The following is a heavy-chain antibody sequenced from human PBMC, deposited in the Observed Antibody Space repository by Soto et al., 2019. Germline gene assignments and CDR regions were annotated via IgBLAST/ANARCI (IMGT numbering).Heavy chain of an antibody. CDR3: ARGYCSSTSCYIWDNWFDP. Sequence: QVQLQESGPGLVKPSETLSLTCTVSGGSISSYYWSWIRQPPGKGLEWIGYIYYSGRTNYNPSLKSRVTISVDTSKNQFSLKLSSVTAADTAAYYCARGYCSSTSCYIWDNWFDPWGQGTLVTVSS. V-gene: IGHV4-59*01. CDR1: GGSISSYY. J-gene: IGHJ5*02. CDR2: IYYSGRT. D-gene: IGHD2-2*02.